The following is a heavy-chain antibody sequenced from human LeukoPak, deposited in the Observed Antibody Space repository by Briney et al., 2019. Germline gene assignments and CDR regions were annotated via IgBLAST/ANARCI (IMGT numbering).Heavy chain of an antibody. CDR2: IYYSGST. CDR3: VSTMIVVGIDY. V-gene: IGHV4-30-4*01. CDR1: GGSISSGDYY. Sequence: SETLSLTCSVSGGSISSGDYYWSWIRQPPGKGLEWIGYIYYSGSTYYNPSLKSRVTISVDTSKNQFSLKLSSVTAADTAVYYCVSTMIVVGIDYWGQGTLVTVSS. J-gene: IGHJ4*02. D-gene: IGHD3-22*01.